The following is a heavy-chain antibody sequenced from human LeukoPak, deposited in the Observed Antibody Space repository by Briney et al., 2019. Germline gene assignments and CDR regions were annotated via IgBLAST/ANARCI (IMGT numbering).Heavy chain of an antibody. D-gene: IGHD1-26*01. J-gene: IGHJ1*01. Sequence: GGSLRLSCAASGFTFSIYWMSWVRQAPGKGLESVATIKQDGSEKYYGDSVKGRFTISRDNAKNSLYLQMNSLRAEDTALYYCARDRGGSYLYLQHWGQGTLVTVSS. CDR1: GFTFSIYW. CDR3: ARDRGGSYLYLQH. CDR2: IKQDGSEK. V-gene: IGHV3-7*03.